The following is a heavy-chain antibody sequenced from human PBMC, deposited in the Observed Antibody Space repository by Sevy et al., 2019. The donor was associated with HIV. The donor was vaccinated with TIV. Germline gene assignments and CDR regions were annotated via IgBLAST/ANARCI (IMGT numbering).Heavy chain of an antibody. J-gene: IGHJ4*02. Sequence: ASVKVSCKASGYTFTSYGISWVRQAPGQGLEWMGWISAYNGNTNYAQKLQGRVTMTTDTSTSTAYMELRSLRSDDTAVYYCARDRFGYSSSSEGFDYWGQRTLVTVSS. CDR2: ISAYNGNT. D-gene: IGHD6-6*01. CDR3: ARDRFGYSSSSEGFDY. CDR1: GYTFTSYG. V-gene: IGHV1-18*04.